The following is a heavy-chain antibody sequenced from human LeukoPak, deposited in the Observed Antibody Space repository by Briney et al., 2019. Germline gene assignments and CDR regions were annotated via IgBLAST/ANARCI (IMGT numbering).Heavy chain of an antibody. V-gene: IGHV3-33*01. CDR3: ARGLCSSTSCLDY. CDR2: IWYDGSNK. D-gene: IGHD2-2*01. CDR1: GFTFSSYG. J-gene: IGHJ4*02. Sequence: GGSLRLSCAASGFTFSSYGMHWVRQAPGKGLEWVAVIWYDGSNKYYADSVKGRFTISRDNSKNTLYLQMNSLRAEDTAVYYCARGLCSSTSCLDYCGQGTLVTVSS.